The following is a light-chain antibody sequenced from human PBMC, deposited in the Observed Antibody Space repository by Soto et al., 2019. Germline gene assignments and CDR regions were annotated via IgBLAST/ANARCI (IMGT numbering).Light chain of an antibody. J-gene: IGKJ4*01. V-gene: IGKV1-5*03. Sequence: MTQSPATLFGSVGERVTITCRASQTISSWLAWYQQKPGKAPKPLIYKASTLKSGVPSRFSGSGSGTDFTLTISSLQPEDVATYYCQQANSFPLTLGGGTKVDIK. CDR2: KAS. CDR1: QTISSW. CDR3: QQANSFPLT.